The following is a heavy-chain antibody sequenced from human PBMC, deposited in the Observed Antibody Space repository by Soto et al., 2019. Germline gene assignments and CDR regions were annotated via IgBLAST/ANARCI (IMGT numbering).Heavy chain of an antibody. V-gene: IGHV4-34*01. CDR3: ARTGYSSGWYKAAFDI. CDR1: GGSFSGYY. D-gene: IGHD6-19*01. CDR2: INHSGST. Sequence: QVQLQQWGAGLLKPSETLSLTCAVYGGSFSGYYWSWIRQPPGKGLEWIGEINHSGSTNYNPSLKSRVTISVDTSKNQFSLKVSSVSAADTDVYFCARTGYSSGWYKAAFDIWGQGTMVTVSS. J-gene: IGHJ3*02.